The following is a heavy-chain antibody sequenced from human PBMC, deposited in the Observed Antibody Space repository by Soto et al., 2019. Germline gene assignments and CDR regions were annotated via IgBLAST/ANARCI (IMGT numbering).Heavy chain of an antibody. J-gene: IGHJ6*02. CDR2: ISSSGSTI. CDR3: ARDQEAGSFFPYYYGMDV. CDR1: GFTFSSYE. D-gene: IGHD6-13*01. V-gene: IGHV3-48*03. Sequence: EVQLVESGGGLVQPGGSLRLSCATSGFTFSSYEMNWVRQAPGKGLEWVSYISSSGSTIYYADSVKGRFTISRDNAKNSLYLQMDSLRAEDMAVYYCARDQEAGSFFPYYYGMDVWGQGTTVTVSS.